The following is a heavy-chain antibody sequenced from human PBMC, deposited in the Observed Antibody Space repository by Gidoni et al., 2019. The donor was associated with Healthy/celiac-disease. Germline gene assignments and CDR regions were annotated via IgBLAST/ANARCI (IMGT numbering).Heavy chain of an antibody. D-gene: IGHD3-3*01. V-gene: IGHV4-59*01. Sequence: QVQLQESGPGLVKPSETLSLTCTVSGGSISSYYWSWIRQPPGKGLEWIGYIYYSGSTNYNPSLKSRVTISVDTSKNQFSLKLSSVTAADTAVYYCARSRLRFLEWLLYDYWGQGTLVTVSS. J-gene: IGHJ4*02. CDR2: IYYSGST. CDR1: GGSISSYY. CDR3: ARSRLRFLEWLLYDY.